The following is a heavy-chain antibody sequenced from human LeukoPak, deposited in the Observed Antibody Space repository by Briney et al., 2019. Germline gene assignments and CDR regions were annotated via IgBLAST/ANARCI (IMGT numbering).Heavy chain of an antibody. V-gene: IGHV1-2*02. CDR3: ARGYCSGGSCYYYFDY. J-gene: IGHJ4*02. D-gene: IGHD2-15*01. CDR2: INPNSGGT. CDR1: GYTFTGYY. Sequence: ASVKVSCKASGYTFTGYYMHWVRQAPGQGLEWMGWINPNSGGTNYAQKFQGRVTMTRDTSISTAYMELSRLRSDDTAVYYCARGYCSGGSCYYYFDYWGQGTRVTVSS.